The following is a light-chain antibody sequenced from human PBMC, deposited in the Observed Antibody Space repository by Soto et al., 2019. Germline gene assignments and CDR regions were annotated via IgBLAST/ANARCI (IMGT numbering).Light chain of an antibody. CDR3: QQYAGSPRT. Sequence: ELVLTPSPGPLSLSHGYRATLPCRASQSVSSRSLAWYQQKPGQAPRLLIYSASRRATGIPDRFTGSGSGTDFTLTINSVEPEDFAVYFCQQYAGSPRTFGQGTKVDIK. J-gene: IGKJ1*01. CDR1: QSVSSRS. CDR2: SAS. V-gene: IGKV3-20*01.